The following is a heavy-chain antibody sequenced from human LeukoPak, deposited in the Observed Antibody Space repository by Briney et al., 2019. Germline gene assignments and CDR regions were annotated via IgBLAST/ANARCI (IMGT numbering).Heavy chain of an antibody. CDR3: AKGDSSGWSGPYFDY. D-gene: IGHD6-19*01. J-gene: IGHJ4*02. V-gene: IGHV3-23*01. CDR1: GFTFSSYA. Sequence: PGGSLRLSCAASGFTFSSYAMSWVRQAPGKGLEWVSAISGSGGSTYYADSVKGRFTISRDNSKNTLYLQMNSLRAEDTAVYYCAKGDSSGWSGPYFDYWGQGTLVTVSS. CDR2: ISGSGGST.